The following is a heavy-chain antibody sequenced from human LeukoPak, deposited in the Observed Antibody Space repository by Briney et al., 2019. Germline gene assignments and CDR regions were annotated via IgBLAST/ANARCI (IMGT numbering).Heavy chain of an antibody. D-gene: IGHD1-26*01. V-gene: IGHV3-74*01. CDR3: ARGDTLPGGLDP. J-gene: IGHJ5*02. CDR2: INSAGSSS. CDR1: GLTSSSYW. Sequence: GGSPRLSCAASGLTSSSYWMHWVRQAPGKGLVWVSRINSAGSSSSYADSVKGRFTISRDNAKNTLYLQMNSLRAEDTAVYYCARGDTLPGGLDPWGQGTLVTVSS.